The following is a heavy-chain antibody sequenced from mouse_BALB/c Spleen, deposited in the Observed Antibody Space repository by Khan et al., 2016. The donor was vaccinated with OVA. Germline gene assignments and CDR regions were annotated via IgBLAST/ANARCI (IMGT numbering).Heavy chain of an antibody. CDR1: GYTFTNYG. Sequence: LVESGPELKKPGETVRISCKASGYTFTNYGMNWVKQAPGKGLKWMGWINTNTGEPTFAEEFKERFAFSLETSASTAYLQINNRKHEDTATYFCARVYYMYGSWFAYWGQGTLVTVSA. D-gene: IGHD2-14*01. V-gene: IGHV9-3*02. CDR3: ARVYYMYGSWFAY. CDR2: INTNTGEP. J-gene: IGHJ3*01.